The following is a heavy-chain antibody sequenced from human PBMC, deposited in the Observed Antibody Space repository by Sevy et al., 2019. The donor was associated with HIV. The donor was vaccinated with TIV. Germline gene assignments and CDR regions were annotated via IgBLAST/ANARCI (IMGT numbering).Heavy chain of an antibody. V-gene: IGHV3-48*03. CDR2: ITSSDSTI. Sequence: GGSLRLSCAASGFTFSNFEMNWVRQAPGKGLEWISYITSSDSTIYYAASVQGRFTISRANAKNSVFLKMNSLRAEDTAVYYCARATYYYDSSGPYYFDYWGQGTLVTVSS. CDR1: GFTFSNFE. CDR3: ARATYYYDSSGPYYFDY. J-gene: IGHJ4*02. D-gene: IGHD3-22*01.